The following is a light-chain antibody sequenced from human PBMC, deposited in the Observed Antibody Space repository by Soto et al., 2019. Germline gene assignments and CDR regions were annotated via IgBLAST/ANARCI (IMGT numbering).Light chain of an antibody. Sequence: QSALTQPPSASGSPGQSVTISCTGTSSDVGGYNYVSWYQQHPGRAPIPMIYEVSKRPSGVPDRFSGSQSGNTASLTVSGLQTADEADCHCSSYAGSNNQVFGTGTQLTVL. V-gene: IGLV2-8*01. CDR2: EVS. J-gene: IGLJ1*01. CDR3: SSYAGSNNQV. CDR1: SSDVGGYNY.